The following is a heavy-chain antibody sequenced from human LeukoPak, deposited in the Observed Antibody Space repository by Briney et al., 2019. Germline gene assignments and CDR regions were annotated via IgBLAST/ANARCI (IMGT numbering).Heavy chain of an antibody. CDR1: GGTFSSYA. D-gene: IGHD7-27*01. J-gene: IGHJ6*03. CDR2: IIPIFGTA. V-gene: IGHV1-69*01. CDR3: AGGGPGHYYYYMDV. Sequence: ASVKVSCKASGGTFSSYAISWVRQAPGQGLEWMGGIIPIFGTANYAQKFQGRVTITADESTSTAYMELSSLRSEDTAVYYCAGGGPGHYYYYMDVWGKGTTVTISS.